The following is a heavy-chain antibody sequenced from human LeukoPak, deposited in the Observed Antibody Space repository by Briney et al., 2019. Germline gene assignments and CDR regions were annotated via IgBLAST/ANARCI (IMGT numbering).Heavy chain of an antibody. J-gene: IGHJ6*02. CDR1: GYTFLNFG. V-gene: IGHV1-18*01. D-gene: IGHD2-2*01. Sequence: ASVKVSCRASGYTFLNFGMSWVRQTPGRGREWMGWITAFADNTHYAPRFQDRVTTTRNTSTNTAYMELRGLRSDDSAVYYCARDPSGAVPATVDVWGQGTTVIVSS. CDR2: ITAFADNT. CDR3: ARDPSGAVPATVDV.